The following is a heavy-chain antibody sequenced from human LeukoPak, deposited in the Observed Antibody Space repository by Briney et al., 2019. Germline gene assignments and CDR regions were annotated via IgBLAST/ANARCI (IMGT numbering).Heavy chain of an antibody. CDR3: ARGGYSGYRDYYYYTDV. CDR2: INHSGST. J-gene: IGHJ6*03. CDR1: GGSFSGYY. D-gene: IGHD5-12*01. Sequence: SETLSLTCAVYGGSFSGYYWSWIRQPPGKGLEWIGEINHSGSTNYNPSLKSRVTISVDTSKNQFSLKLSSVTAADTAVYYCARGGYSGYRDYYYYTDVWGKGTTVTVSS. V-gene: IGHV4-34*01.